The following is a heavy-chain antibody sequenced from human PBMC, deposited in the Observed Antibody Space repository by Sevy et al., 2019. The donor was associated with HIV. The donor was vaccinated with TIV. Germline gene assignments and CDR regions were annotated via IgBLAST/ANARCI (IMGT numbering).Heavy chain of an antibody. CDR3: AREHTGSFPDF. CDR1: GFTFRDYP. V-gene: IGHV3-48*02. J-gene: IGHJ4*02. Sequence: GGSLRLSCAASGFTFRDYPMNWIRQAPGKGLEWLSYISRASDSIYYADSVMGLFTVSRDNAKNSLYLQMDRLSDEDTAIYYCAREHTGSFPDFWGQGTLVTVSS. D-gene: IGHD1-26*01. CDR2: ISRASDSI.